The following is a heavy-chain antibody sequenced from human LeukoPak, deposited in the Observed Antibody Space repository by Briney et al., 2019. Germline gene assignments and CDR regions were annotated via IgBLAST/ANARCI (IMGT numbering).Heavy chain of an antibody. J-gene: IGHJ6*02. CDR2: IFNSGST. Sequence: PSETLSLTCTISGGPISRSYWTWIRQVPGKGLEWIGCIFNSGSTLYNPSLKSRVTISEDTSRSQFSLKLSSVTAADTAVYYCARASSGAIYYYGMDVWGQGTTDTVSS. CDR1: GGPISRSY. CDR3: ARASSGAIYYYGMDV. V-gene: IGHV4-59*01. D-gene: IGHD3-10*01.